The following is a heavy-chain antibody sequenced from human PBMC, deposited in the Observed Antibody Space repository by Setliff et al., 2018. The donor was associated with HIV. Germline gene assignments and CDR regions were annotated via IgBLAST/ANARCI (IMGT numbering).Heavy chain of an antibody. CDR1: GFTFDDYN. Sequence: AGGSLRLSCSASGFTFDDYNMHWVRRAPGKGLEWVSIIRNDGGAISYADSLKGRFTSSRDNSKNSLYLQMYSLRTEDTALYYCAKDDGSGSIDHWGLGTLVTVSS. D-gene: IGHD3-22*01. J-gene: IGHJ4*02. CDR3: AKDDGSGSIDH. CDR2: IRNDGGAI. V-gene: IGHV3-43*01.